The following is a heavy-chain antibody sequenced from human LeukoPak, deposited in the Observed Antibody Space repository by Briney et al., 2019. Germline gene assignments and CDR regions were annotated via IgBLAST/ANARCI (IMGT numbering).Heavy chain of an antibody. J-gene: IGHJ4*02. CDR1: GYTFTSYY. Sequence: ASVKVSCKASGYTFTSYYMHWVRQAPGQGLEWMGIINPSGGSTSYAQKFQGRVTMTRDTSTSTVYMELSSLRSEDTAVYYCARDHSASHENYYYDSSGYQPYFDYWGQGTLVTVSS. CDR2: INPSGGST. D-gene: IGHD3-22*01. CDR3: ARDHSASHENYYYDSSGYQPYFDY. V-gene: IGHV1-46*01.